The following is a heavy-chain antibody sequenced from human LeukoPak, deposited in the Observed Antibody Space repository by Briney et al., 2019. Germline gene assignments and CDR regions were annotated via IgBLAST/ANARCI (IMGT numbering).Heavy chain of an antibody. D-gene: IGHD5-18*01. J-gene: IGHJ4*02. V-gene: IGHV3-11*04. Sequence: PGGSLRLSCAASGFTFSDYYMTWIRQAPGKGLEWVSYITSSGTSIYYADSVKGRFTISRDNAKSSLYLQMNSLRAEDTAVYYCARAGRGFTYGYSDYWRQGTLVTVTS. CDR1: GFTFSDYY. CDR2: ITSSGTSI. CDR3: ARAGRGFTYGYSDY.